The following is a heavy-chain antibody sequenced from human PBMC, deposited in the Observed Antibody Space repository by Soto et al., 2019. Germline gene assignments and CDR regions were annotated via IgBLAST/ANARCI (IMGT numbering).Heavy chain of an antibody. J-gene: IGHJ6*03. D-gene: IGHD2-2*01. V-gene: IGHV4-39*01. Sequence: QLQLQESGTGLEKPSETLSLTCTVSGGSISSSSSSWGWIRQSPGKGLEWLGIISYSGSTYYSPSLKSRVTISVDASKNLFSLKLSSVTAADTAVYYCARTYVTDVVVVPASKDYMDVWGKGTTVTVSS. CDR2: ISYSGST. CDR1: GGSISSSSSS. CDR3: ARTYVTDVVVVPASKDYMDV.